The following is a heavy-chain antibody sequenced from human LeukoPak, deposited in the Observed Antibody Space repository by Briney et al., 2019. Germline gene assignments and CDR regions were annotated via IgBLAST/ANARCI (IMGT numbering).Heavy chain of an antibody. CDR3: ARSPPSYGSGSYFF. CDR1: GYTFNSYG. V-gene: IGHV1-18*01. D-gene: IGHD3-10*01. Sequence: ASVKVSCKASGYTFNSYGFSWVRQAPGQGLEWMGWISAYNGNTNYAQKLQGRVTMTTDTSTSTAYMELRSLRSDDTAVYYCARSPPSYGSGSYFFWGQGTLVTVSS. CDR2: ISAYNGNT. J-gene: IGHJ4*02.